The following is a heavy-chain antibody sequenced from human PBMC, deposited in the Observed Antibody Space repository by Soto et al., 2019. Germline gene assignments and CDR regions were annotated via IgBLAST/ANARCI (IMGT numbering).Heavy chain of an antibody. D-gene: IGHD3-22*01. CDR1: GGSISSGGYY. Sequence: QVQLQESGPGLVKPSQTLSLTCTVSGGSISSGGYYWSWIRQHPGKGLEWIGYIYYSGSTYYNPSLKSRVTISVDTSKNQFSLKLSSVTAADTAVYYCARDAAPGSYDSSGYTNWFDPWSQGTLVTVSS. CDR3: ARDAAPGSYDSSGYTNWFDP. V-gene: IGHV4-31*03. J-gene: IGHJ5*02. CDR2: IYYSGST.